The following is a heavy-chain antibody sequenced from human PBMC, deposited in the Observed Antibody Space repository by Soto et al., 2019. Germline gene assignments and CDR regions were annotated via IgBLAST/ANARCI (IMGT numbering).Heavy chain of an antibody. Sequence: SLKVSVKPSGYTLPITTITRVRQAPGQGLEWMGKIIPILGIGNYAQKFQGRVTITADKSTSTAYMELSSLRAEDTAVYYCGSRLSIAVTGTDFEYWG. J-gene: IGHJ4*01. CDR2: IIPILGIG. D-gene: IGHD6-19*01. CDR1: GYTLPITT. V-gene: IGHV1-69*02. CDR3: GSRLSIAVTGTDFEY.